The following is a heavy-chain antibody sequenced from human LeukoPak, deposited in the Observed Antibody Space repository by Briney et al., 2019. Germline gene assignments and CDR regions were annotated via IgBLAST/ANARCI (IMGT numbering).Heavy chain of an antibody. CDR2: IYRGGST. V-gene: IGHV3-53*01. CDR3: AKGIVVVVAATGYFDY. D-gene: IGHD2-15*01. CDR1: GFTVSTNY. Sequence: GGSLRLSCAASGFTVSTNYMSWVRQAPGKGLEWVSVIYRGGSTYYADSVKGRFTISRDNSKNTLYLQMNSLRAEDTAVYYCAKGIVVVVAATGYFDYWGQGTLVTVSS. J-gene: IGHJ4*02.